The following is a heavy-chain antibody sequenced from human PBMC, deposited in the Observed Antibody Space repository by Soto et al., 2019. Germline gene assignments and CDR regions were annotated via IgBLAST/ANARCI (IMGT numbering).Heavy chain of an antibody. D-gene: IGHD3-10*01. CDR1: GFTVSSNY. CDR3: ARVYGSGSYRPNWFDP. CDR2: IYSGGST. V-gene: IGHV3-53*04. Sequence: EVQLVESGGGLVQPGGSLRLSCAASGFTVSSNYMSWVRQAPGKGLEWVSVIYSGGSTYYADSVKGRFTISRHNSKNTLYLQMDSLRAVDTAVYYCARVYGSGSYRPNWFDPWGQGTLVTVSS. J-gene: IGHJ5*02.